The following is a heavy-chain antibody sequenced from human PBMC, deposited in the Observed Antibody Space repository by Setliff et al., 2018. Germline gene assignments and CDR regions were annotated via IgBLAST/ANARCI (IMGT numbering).Heavy chain of an antibody. CDR3: ARGAPGWELLSWFDP. CDR2: INPSGGST. Sequence: ASVKVSCKASGYTFTRYYMHWVRQAPGQGLEWMGIINPSGGSTSYAQKFQGRVAMTRDTSTSTVYMELSSLRSEDTAVYYCARGAPGWELLSWFDPWGQGTLVTVSS. V-gene: IGHV1-46*01. J-gene: IGHJ5*02. D-gene: IGHD1-26*01. CDR1: GYTFTRYY.